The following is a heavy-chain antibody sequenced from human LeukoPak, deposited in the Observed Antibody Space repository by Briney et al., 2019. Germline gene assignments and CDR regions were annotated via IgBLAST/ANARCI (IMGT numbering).Heavy chain of an antibody. D-gene: IGHD3-3*01. Sequence: GGSLRLSCAASGFTFDDYGMSWVRQAPGKGLECVSGINSNGGSTGYADSVKGRFTISRDNAKNSLYLQMNSLRAEDTALYYCARQGTLGYDFWSGYYRYHYYYYDYMDVWGKGTTVTVSS. CDR2: INSNGGST. CDR3: ARQGTLGYDFWSGYYRYHYYYYDYMDV. J-gene: IGHJ6*03. CDR1: GFTFDDYG. V-gene: IGHV3-20*04.